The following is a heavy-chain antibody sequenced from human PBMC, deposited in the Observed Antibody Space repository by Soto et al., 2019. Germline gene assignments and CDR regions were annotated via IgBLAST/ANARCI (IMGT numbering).Heavy chain of an antibody. Sequence: GGSLRLSCAASGFSFTTYAMHWVRQAPGKGLEWVAVISDDGSIKYYADFVKGRFTISRDNSKNTFSLQMNSLRGDDTAVYFCARAIETAMDPCDYWGQGALVTVSS. CDR2: ISDDGSIK. CDR3: ARAIETAMDPCDY. CDR1: GFSFTTYA. J-gene: IGHJ4*02. D-gene: IGHD5-18*01. V-gene: IGHV3-30-3*01.